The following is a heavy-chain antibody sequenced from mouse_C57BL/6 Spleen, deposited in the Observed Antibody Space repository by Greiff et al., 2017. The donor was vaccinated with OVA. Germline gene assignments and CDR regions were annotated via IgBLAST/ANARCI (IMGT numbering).Heavy chain of an antibody. Sequence: EVKVVESGPELVKPGASVKISCKASGYSFTDYNMNWVKQSNGKSLEWIGVINPNYGTTSYNQKFKGKATLTVDQSSSTAYMQLNSLTSEDSAVYYCARDLYYYGSSYRGYAMDYWGQGTSVTVSS. D-gene: IGHD1-1*01. J-gene: IGHJ4*01. V-gene: IGHV1-39*01. CDR1: GYSFTDYN. CDR3: ARDLYYYGSSYRGYAMDY. CDR2: INPNYGTT.